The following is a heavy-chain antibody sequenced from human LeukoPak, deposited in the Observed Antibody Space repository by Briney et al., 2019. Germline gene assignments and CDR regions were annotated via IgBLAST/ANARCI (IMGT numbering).Heavy chain of an antibody. CDR3: TTMGSGYSYGSVDYYFDY. CDR2: IKSKTDGGTT. J-gene: IGHJ4*02. CDR1: GFTFSNAW. Sequence: PGGSLRLSCAASGFTFSNAWMSWVRQAPGKGLEWVGRIKSKTDGGTTDYAAPVKGRFTISRDDSKNTLYLQMNSLKTEDTAVYYCTTMGSGYSYGSVDYYFDYWGQGTLVTVSS. V-gene: IGHV3-15*01. D-gene: IGHD5-18*01.